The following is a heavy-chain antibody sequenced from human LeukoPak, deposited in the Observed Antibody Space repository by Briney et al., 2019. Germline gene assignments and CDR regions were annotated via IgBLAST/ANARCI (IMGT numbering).Heavy chain of an antibody. V-gene: IGHV4-59*08. CDR2: IYYSGST. CDR1: GGSISSYY. D-gene: IGHD3-22*01. J-gene: IGHJ4*02. CDR3: ARRGGEYYYDSSGYYHTYYTFDY. Sequence: SETLSLTCTVSGGSISSYYWSWIRQPPGEGLEWIGYIYYSGSTNYNPSLKSRVTISVDTSKNQFSLKLSSVTAADTAVYYCARRGGEYYYDSSGYYHTYYTFDYWGQGTLVTVSS.